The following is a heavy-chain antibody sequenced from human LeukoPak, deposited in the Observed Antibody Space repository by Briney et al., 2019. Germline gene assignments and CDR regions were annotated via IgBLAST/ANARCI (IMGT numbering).Heavy chain of an antibody. CDR2: INPNSGGT. CDR1: GYTFTGYY. CDR3: ARAAAAGTRALEAHYYYYGMDV. Sequence: ASVKVSCKASGYTFTGYYMHWVRQAPGQGLEWMGWINPNSGGTNYAQKFQGWVTMTRDTSISTAYMELSRLRSDDTAVYYCARAAAAGTRALEAHYYYYGMDVWGQGTTVTVSS. D-gene: IGHD6-13*01. V-gene: IGHV1-2*04. J-gene: IGHJ6*02.